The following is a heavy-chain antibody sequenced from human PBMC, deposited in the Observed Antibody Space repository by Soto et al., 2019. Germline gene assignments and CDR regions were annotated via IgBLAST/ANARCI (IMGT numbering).Heavy chain of an antibody. D-gene: IGHD4-17*01. CDR2: ISGSGYST. Sequence: EVQLLESGGGLVQPGGSLRLSCAASGFTFSSYAMSWVRQAPGKGLEWVSTISGSGYSTYYADSVKGRFTISRDNSKNTLYLQLNSLRAEDTAVFYCANYLQDYPPFDYWGQGTLVTVSS. CDR3: ANYLQDYPPFDY. V-gene: IGHV3-23*01. CDR1: GFTFSSYA. J-gene: IGHJ4*02.